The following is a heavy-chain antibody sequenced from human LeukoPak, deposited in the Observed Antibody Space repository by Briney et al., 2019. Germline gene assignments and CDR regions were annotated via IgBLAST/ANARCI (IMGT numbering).Heavy chain of an antibody. V-gene: IGHV3-30*04. CDR3: ARDADWSPFY. CDR1: GFIFSSYS. J-gene: IGHJ4*02. Sequence: GGSLRLSCAASGFIFSSYSMSWVRQAPGKGLEWVAHVASDGSYKWYADSVRGRFTISRDNSKNTLFLQMNSLGAEDTGVYYCARDADWSPFYWGQGTLVTVSS. D-gene: IGHD3/OR15-3a*01. CDR2: VASDGSYK.